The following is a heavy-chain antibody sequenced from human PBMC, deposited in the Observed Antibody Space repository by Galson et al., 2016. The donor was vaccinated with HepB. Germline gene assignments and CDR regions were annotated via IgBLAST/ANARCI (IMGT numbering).Heavy chain of an antibody. CDR3: ARGNDHGTGAFGI. CDR1: GFTVSSNY. Sequence: SLRLSCAASGFTVSSNYMSWVRQAPGTGLEWVSIIYSGGDTYYADSVKGRFTISRDTLRNTLYVQMNSLRAEDTAVYYCARGNDHGTGAFGIWGQGTMVTVSS. V-gene: IGHV3-66*01. CDR2: IYSGGDT. J-gene: IGHJ3*02. D-gene: IGHD1-1*01.